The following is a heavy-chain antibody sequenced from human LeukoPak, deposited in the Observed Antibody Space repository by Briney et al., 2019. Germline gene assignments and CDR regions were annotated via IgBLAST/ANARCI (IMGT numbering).Heavy chain of an antibody. CDR1: GFTFSTYN. V-gene: IGHV3-21*01. CDR3: ARDYIAYDPLDY. Sequence: GGSLRLSCAASGFTFSTYNMNWVRQAPGKGLQWVSSISSSSSYIYYADSVKGRFTISRDDAKDSLYLQMNSLRAEDTAVYWCARDYIAYDPLDYWGQGTLVTVSS. CDR2: ISSSSSYI. D-gene: IGHD3-3*01. J-gene: IGHJ4*02.